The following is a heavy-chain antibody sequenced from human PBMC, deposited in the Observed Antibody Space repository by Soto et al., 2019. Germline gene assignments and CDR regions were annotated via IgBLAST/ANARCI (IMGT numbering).Heavy chain of an antibody. CDR2: IYPGDSDT. D-gene: IGHD2-21*02. V-gene: IGHV5-51*01. CDR3: AIQNLREYGGNSGHYGMDV. J-gene: IGHJ6*02. Sequence: GESLKISCKGSGYSFTSYWIVWVRQMPGKGLEWMGIIYPGDSDTRYSPSFQGQVTISADKSISTAYLQWSSLKASDTAMYYCAIQNLREYGGNSGHYGMDVWGQGTTVTVSS. CDR1: GYSFTSYW.